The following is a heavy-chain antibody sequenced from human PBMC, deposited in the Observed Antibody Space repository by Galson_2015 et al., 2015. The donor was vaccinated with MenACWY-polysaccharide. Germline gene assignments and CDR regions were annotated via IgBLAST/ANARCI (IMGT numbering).Heavy chain of an antibody. CDR3: ARWGYYYGLDA. Sequence: SLRLSCAVSGVTFSSYWMGWVRQAPGKGLEWVATIKGDGSETHYVESVKGRFTISRDNAENSLYLQMSSLRVDDTAVYYCARWGYYYGLDAWGQGTTVTVSS. V-gene: IGHV3-7*01. CDR1: GVTFSSYW. CDR2: IKGDGSET. J-gene: IGHJ6*02. D-gene: IGHD4-23*01.